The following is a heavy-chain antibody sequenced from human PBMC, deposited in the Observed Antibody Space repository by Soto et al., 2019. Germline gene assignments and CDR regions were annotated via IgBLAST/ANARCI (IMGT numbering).Heavy chain of an antibody. CDR1: GGSFSGYY. CDR3: ARAKITGLFDY. CDR2: INHSGST. D-gene: IGHD3-10*01. V-gene: IGHV4-34*01. J-gene: IGHJ4*02. Sequence: QVQLQQWGAGLLKPSETLSLTCAVYGGSFSGYYWTWIRQPPGTGLEWIGEINHSGSTNYNPSLKXXGTISVATYKTKISLKLTSVTAAAAAVYYCARAKITGLFDYWGQGTLVTVSS.